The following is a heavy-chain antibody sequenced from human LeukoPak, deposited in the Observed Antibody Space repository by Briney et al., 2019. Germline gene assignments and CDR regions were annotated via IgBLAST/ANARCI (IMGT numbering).Heavy chain of an antibody. CDR1: GGSIIGYD. Sequence: KPSETLSLTCTVSGGSIIGYDWSWIRQPPGKGLEWIGYISYTGSTKFSPSLKSRLAMSVDTSSNQFSLHLSSVTAADTAVYYCARVALITMHENDAFDIWGQGTAVTVSS. CDR2: ISYTGST. D-gene: IGHD3-3*01. V-gene: IGHV4-59*08. CDR3: ARVALITMHENDAFDI. J-gene: IGHJ3*02.